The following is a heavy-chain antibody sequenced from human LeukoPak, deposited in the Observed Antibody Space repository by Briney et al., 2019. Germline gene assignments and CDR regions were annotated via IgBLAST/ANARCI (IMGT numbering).Heavy chain of an antibody. CDR3: ARNSAVTTFIFDY. CDR2: IFYSGST. J-gene: IGHJ4*02. Sequence: SETLSLTCTVSGGSISSSYYYWGWIRQPPGKGLEWIGSIFYSGSTYYNPSLKSRVTISLDTSKNQFSLRLSSVTAADTAVYYCARNSAVTTFIFDYWGQGTLVTVSS. CDR1: GGSISSSYYY. V-gene: IGHV4-39*01. D-gene: IGHD4-17*01.